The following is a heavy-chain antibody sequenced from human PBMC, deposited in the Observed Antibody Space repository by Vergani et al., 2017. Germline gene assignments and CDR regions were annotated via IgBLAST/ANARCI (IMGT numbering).Heavy chain of an antibody. CDR1: GFSLSTSGLR. CDR3: ARTYDDRSGYEFDY. V-gene: IGHV2-70*04. CDR2: IDWEDDK. Sequence: QVTLKESGPALVKPTQTLTLTCTFSGFSLSTSGLRVSWIRQPPGTALEWLARIDWEDDKFYSTSLKTRLTISMDTSKNQVVLTMTNMDPVDTATYYCARTYDDRSGYEFDYWGQGTLVTVSS. J-gene: IGHJ4*02. D-gene: IGHD3-22*01.